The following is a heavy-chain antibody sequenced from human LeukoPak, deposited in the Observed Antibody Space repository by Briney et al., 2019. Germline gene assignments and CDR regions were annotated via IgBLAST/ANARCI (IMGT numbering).Heavy chain of an antibody. CDR3: AKDLVSYDSSGYNYY. V-gene: IGHV3-23*01. CDR1: GFTFSSYA. CDR2: ISGSGGST. J-gene: IGHJ4*02. Sequence: GGSLRLSCAASGFTFSSYAVSWVRQAPGKGLEWVSAISGSGGSTYYADSVKGRFTISRDNSKNTLYLQMNSLRAEDTAVYYCAKDLVSYDSSGYNYYWGQGTLVTVSS. D-gene: IGHD3-22*01.